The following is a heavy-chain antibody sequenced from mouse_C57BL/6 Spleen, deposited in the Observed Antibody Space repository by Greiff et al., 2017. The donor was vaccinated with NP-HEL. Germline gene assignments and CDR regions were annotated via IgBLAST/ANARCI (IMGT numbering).Heavy chain of an antibody. CDR2: IDPSDSYT. V-gene: IGHV1-69*01. CDR3: ARCEDYRGY. CDR1: GYTFTSYW. Sequence: VQLQQSGAELVMPGASVKLSCKASGYTFTSYWMHWVKQRPGQGLEWIGEIDPSDSYTNYNQKFKGKSTLTVDKSSSTAYMQLSSLTSEDSAVYYCARCEDYRGYWGQGTTLTVSS. J-gene: IGHJ2*01. D-gene: IGHD2-14*01.